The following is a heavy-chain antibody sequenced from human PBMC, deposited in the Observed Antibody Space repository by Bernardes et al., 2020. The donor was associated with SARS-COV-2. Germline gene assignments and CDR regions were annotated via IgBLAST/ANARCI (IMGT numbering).Heavy chain of an antibody. V-gene: IGHV3-48*03. CDR1: GFTFSSYE. Sequence: GGSLRLSCAASGFTFSSYEMNWVRHAPGKGLEWVSYISSSGSTIYYADSVKGRFTISRDNAKNSLYLQMNSLRAEDTAVYYCARGLGDTAARQGGDYWGQGTLVTVSS. CDR2: ISSSGSTI. D-gene: IGHD6-6*01. CDR3: ARGLGDTAARQGGDY. J-gene: IGHJ4*02.